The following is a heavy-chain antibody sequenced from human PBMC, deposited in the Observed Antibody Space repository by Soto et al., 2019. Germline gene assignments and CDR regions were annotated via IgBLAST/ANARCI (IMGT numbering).Heavy chain of an antibody. CDR3: ARGALDADGYYFPVDH. D-gene: IGHD3-22*01. V-gene: IGHV3-11*01. CDR2: ITSSGGTK. CDR1: GFIFSDYY. J-gene: IGHJ4*01. Sequence: QVQLVESGGGLVKPGGSLRLSCAASGFIFSDYYMSWIRQAPGKGLEWVSYITSSGGTKYSADSVKGRFTFSRDNAKNSLYLQMNSLRAEDTAVYYCARGALDADGYYFPVDHWGHGILVTVSS.